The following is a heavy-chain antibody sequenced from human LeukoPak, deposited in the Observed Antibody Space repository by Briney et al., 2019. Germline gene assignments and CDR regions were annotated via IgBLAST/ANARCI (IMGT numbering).Heavy chain of an antibody. CDR1: GLTVSSNY. CDR3: ARDLPPAPWNGMDV. V-gene: IGHV3-53*01. Sequence: GESLRLSCAASGLTVSSNYMSWVRQAPGKGLEWVSVIYSGGSTYYADSVKGRFTISRDNSKNTLYLQMNSLRPEDTAVYYCARDLPPAPWNGMDVWGQGTTVTVSS. D-gene: IGHD2-2*01. CDR2: IYSGGST. J-gene: IGHJ6*02.